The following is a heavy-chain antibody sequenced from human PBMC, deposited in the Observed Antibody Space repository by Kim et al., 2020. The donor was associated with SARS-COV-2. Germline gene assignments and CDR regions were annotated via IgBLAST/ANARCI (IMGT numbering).Heavy chain of an antibody. Sequence: GYADSVKGRFTISRDNAKNSLYLQMNSLRAEDTALYYCAKEAVAAAGIADWGQGTLVTVSS. J-gene: IGHJ4*02. CDR3: AKEAVAAAGIAD. D-gene: IGHD6-13*01. V-gene: IGHV3-9*01.